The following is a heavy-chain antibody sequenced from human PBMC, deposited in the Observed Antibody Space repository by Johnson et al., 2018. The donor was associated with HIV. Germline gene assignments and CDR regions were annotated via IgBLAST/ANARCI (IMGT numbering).Heavy chain of an antibody. Sequence: VQLVESGGGVVQPGRSLRLSCAASGFTFSMYAMHWVRQAPGKGLEWVANIKQDGSEKYYVDSVKGRFPISRDNSKNTLYLQMNSLRAEDTAVYYCAKDERAGQWLVLAFDIWGQGTMVTVSS. J-gene: IGHJ3*02. D-gene: IGHD6-19*01. CDR3: AKDERAGQWLVLAFDI. V-gene: IGHV3-7*01. CDR2: IKQDGSEK. CDR1: GFTFSMYA.